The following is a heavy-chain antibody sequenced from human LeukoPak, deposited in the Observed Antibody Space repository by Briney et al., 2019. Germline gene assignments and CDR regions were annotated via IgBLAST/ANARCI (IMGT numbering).Heavy chain of an antibody. D-gene: IGHD3-16*01. CDR3: ARESLPRRSMSTFTHGGNAFDI. V-gene: IGHV4-59*12. CDR2: IYYSGST. CDR1: GGSISSYY. J-gene: IGHJ3*02. Sequence: SETLSLTCTVSGGSISSYYWSWIRQPPGKGLEWIGYIYYSGSTNYNPSLKSRVTISVDRSKNQFSLKLSSVTAADTAVYYCARESLPRRSMSTFTHGGNAFDIWGQGTMVTVSS.